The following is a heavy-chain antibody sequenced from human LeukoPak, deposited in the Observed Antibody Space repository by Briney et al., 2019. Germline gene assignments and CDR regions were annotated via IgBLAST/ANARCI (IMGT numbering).Heavy chain of an antibody. CDR1: GYTFTGYY. D-gene: IGHD3-10*01. CDR3: ARVQYYYGSGATEYDY. CDR2: MNPNSGGT. J-gene: IGHJ4*02. Sequence: ASVKVSCKPSGYTFTGYYMHWVRQAPGQGLEWMGWMNPNSGGTNYAQKFQGRVTMTRDTSISTAYMELSRLRSDDTAVYYCARVQYYYGSGATEYDYWGQGTLVTVSS. V-gene: IGHV1-2*02.